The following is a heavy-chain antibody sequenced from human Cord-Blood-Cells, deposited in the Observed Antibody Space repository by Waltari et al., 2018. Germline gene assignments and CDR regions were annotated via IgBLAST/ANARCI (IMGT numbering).Heavy chain of an antibody. CDR1: AGPVTSYA. V-gene: IGHV1-69*01. J-gene: IGHJ5*02. CDR3: ARDLTYSGSYYWFDP. Sequence: QVQPVKSGAEVKKPGSSVKVTWKASAGPVTSYAISWVGQAPGQGLEWMGGIIPIFGTANYAQKFQGRVTITADESTSTAYMELSSLRSEDTAVYYCARDLTYSGSYYWFDPWGQGTLVTVSS. CDR2: IIPIFGTA. D-gene: IGHD1-26*01.